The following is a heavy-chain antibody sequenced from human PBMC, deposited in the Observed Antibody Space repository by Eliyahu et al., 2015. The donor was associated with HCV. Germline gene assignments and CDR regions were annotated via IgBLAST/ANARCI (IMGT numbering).Heavy chain of an antibody. V-gene: IGHV3-7*01. Sequence: EVQLVESGGGXVQPGGSLXLXCAASGSXFSXXXMNWVRXAPGKGLEWVANIKQDGSEIDYVDSVKGRFTISRDNAKNSLYLQMNSLRVEDTAVYYCARAYWSRSLFESWGQGTLVTVSS. CDR2: IKQDGSEI. CDR3: ARAYWSRSLFES. CDR1: GSXFSXXX. J-gene: IGHJ4*02. D-gene: IGHD1-1*01.